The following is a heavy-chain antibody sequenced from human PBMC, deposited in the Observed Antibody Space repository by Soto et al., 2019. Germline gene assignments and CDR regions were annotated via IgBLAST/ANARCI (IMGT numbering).Heavy chain of an antibody. Sequence: QVQLVESGGGVIQPGRSLRLSCAASGFTFSNYDMYWVRKAPGQGLEWVAVISYDGSNKYYADSVKGRFTISRDNSKNTLYLQMNSLRAEDTALYYCARRGEGNTGYHYFEYWGHGTQVTVSS. V-gene: IGHV3-30-3*01. CDR3: ARRGEGNTGYHYFEY. CDR2: ISYDGSNK. J-gene: IGHJ4*01. D-gene: IGHD3-9*01. CDR1: GFTFSNYD.